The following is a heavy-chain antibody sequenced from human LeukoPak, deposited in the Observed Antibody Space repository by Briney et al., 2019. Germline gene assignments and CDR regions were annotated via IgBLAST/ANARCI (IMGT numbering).Heavy chain of an antibody. CDR3: ARGNYVWGSYRSYDY. D-gene: IGHD3-16*02. CDR1: GFTFSNYD. J-gene: IGHJ4*02. CDR2: ISSSSSII. Sequence: GGSLRLSCAASGFTFSNYDMNWVRQAPGKGLEWVSYISSSSSIIFYADSVKGRFTISRDNAKNSLYLQMNSLRAEDTAVYYCARGNYVWGSYRSYDYWGQGTLVTVSS. V-gene: IGHV3-48*04.